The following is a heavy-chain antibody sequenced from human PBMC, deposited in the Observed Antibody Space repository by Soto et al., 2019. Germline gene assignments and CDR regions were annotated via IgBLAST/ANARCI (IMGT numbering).Heavy chain of an antibody. CDR3: ARGRPDDYGDPDYFDY. CDR1: GVSISSGGYY. Sequence: QVQLQESGPGLVKPSQTLSLTCNVSGVSISSGGYYWSWIRQHPAKGLEWIGHIYYSGSTYYNPSLKSRVTISVDTSENQFSLKLSSVTAAETAVYYCARGRPDDYGDPDYFDYWGQGALVTVSS. V-gene: IGHV4-31*03. CDR2: IYYSGST. J-gene: IGHJ4*02. D-gene: IGHD4-17*01.